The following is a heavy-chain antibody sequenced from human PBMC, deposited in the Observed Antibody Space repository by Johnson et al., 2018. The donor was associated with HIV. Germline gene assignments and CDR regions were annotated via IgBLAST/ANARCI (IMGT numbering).Heavy chain of an antibody. J-gene: IGHJ3*02. V-gene: IGHV3-30*02. D-gene: IGHD1-26*01. CDR1: GFTFTNFW. Sequence: QVQLVESGGGVVQPGRSLRLSCAPSGFTFTNFWMGWVRQAPGKGLEWVAFIRYDGSNKYYADSVKGRFTISRDNSKNTLYLQMNSLRAEDTAVYYCASREVGAKSEHAFDIWGQGTMVTVSS. CDR3: ASREVGAKSEHAFDI. CDR2: IRYDGSNK.